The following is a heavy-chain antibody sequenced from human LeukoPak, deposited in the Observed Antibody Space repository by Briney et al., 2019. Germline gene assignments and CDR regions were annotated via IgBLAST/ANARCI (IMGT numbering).Heavy chain of an antibody. CDR3: AKSTVTTGYYFDY. V-gene: IGHV3-11*01. D-gene: IGHD4-17*01. CDR1: GFTFSDYY. Sequence: GGSLRLSCAASGFTFSDYYMSWIRQAPGKGLEWVSYISSSGSTIYYADSVKGRFTISRDNAKNSLYLQMNSLRAEDTAVYYCAKSTVTTGYYFDYWGQGTLVTVSS. J-gene: IGHJ4*02. CDR2: ISSSGSTI.